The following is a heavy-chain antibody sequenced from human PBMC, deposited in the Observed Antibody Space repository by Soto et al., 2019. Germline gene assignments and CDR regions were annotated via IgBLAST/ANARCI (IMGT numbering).Heavy chain of an antibody. Sequence: PGGSLRLSCAASGFTFSSYGMHWVRQAPGKGLEWVAVISYDGSNKYYADSVKGRFTISRDNSKNTLYLQMNSLRAEDTAVYYCAKVGTGTTGPLKGKKSYYYYYYGMDVWGQGTTVTVSS. D-gene: IGHD1-7*01. V-gene: IGHV3-30*18. CDR1: GFTFSSYG. CDR3: AKVGTGTTGPLKGKKSYYYYYYGMDV. CDR2: ISYDGSNK. J-gene: IGHJ6*02.